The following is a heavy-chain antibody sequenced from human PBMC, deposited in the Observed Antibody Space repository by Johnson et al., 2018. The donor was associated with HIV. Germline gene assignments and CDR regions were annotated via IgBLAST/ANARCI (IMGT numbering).Heavy chain of an antibody. V-gene: IGHV3-66*01. CDR3: ASVPMIVVLDGAFDI. CDR1: GFTFSSYA. CDR2: IYSGGST. D-gene: IGHD3-22*01. J-gene: IGHJ3*02. Sequence: EVQLVESGGGAVQPGGSLRLSCAASGFTFSSYAMHWVRQASGNGLEWVSVIYSGGSTYYADPVKGRFTISRDNSKNTLYLQMNSLRAEDTAVYYCASVPMIVVLDGAFDIWGQGTMVTVSS.